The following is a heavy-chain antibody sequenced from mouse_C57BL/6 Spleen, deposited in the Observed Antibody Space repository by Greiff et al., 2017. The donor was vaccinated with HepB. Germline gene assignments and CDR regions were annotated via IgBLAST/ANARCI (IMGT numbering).Heavy chain of an antibody. J-gene: IGHJ4*01. CDR3: ARFSNYLYAMDY. D-gene: IGHD2-5*01. Sequence: QVQLQQPGAELVKPGASVKMSCKASGYTFTSYWITWVKQRPGQGLEWIGDIYPGSGSNNYNEKFKSKATLTVDTSSSTAYMQLSSLTSEDSAVYYCARFSNYLYAMDYWGQGTSVTVSS. CDR1: GYTFTSYW. V-gene: IGHV1-55*01. CDR2: IYPGSGSN.